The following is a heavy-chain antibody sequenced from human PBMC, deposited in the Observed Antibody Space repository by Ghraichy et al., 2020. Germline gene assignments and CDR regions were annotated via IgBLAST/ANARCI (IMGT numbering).Heavy chain of an antibody. J-gene: IGHJ6*02. V-gene: IGHV6-1*01. Sequence: SQTLSLTCAISGDSVSSNSAAWNWIRQSPSRGLEWLGRTYYRSKWYNDYAVSVKSRITINPDTSKNQFSLQLNSVTPEDTAVYYCASGYCSGGSYYRDYYYGMDVWGQGTTVTVSS. CDR2: TYYRSKWYN. D-gene: IGHD2-15*01. CDR3: ASGYCSGGSYYRDYYYGMDV. CDR1: GDSVSSNSAA.